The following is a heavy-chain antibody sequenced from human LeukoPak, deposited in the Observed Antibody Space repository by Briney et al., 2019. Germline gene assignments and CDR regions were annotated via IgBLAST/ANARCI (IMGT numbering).Heavy chain of an antibody. CDR1: GGSISIGGNY. D-gene: IGHD1-26*01. CDR3: ARAPEWDLKGFDY. Sequence: SQTLSLTCTVSGGSISIGGNYWGWIRQPPGKGLQWIGYIYDNGKTYYNSSLESRVTISSDTSKNQFSLRLRSVTVADTAVFYCARAPEWDLKGFDYWGQGILVTVSS. V-gene: IGHV4-30-2*01. J-gene: IGHJ4*02. CDR2: IYDNGKT.